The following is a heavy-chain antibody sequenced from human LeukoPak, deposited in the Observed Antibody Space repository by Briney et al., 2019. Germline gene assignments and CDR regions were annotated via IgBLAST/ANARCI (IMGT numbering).Heavy chain of an antibody. CDR2: INPNSGGT. D-gene: IGHD2-2*01. V-gene: IGHV1-2*02. Sequence: GASVKVSCKASGYTFTGYYMHWVRPAPGQGLEWMGWINPNSGGTNYAQKFQGRVTMTRDTSISTAYMELSRLRSDDTAVYYCARGGIVVVPAAENWFDPWGQGTLVTVSS. CDR3: ARGGIVVVPAAENWFDP. J-gene: IGHJ5*02. CDR1: GYTFTGYY.